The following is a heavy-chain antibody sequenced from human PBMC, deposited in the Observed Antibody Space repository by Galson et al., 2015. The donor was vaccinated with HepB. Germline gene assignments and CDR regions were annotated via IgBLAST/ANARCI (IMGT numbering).Heavy chain of an antibody. V-gene: IGHV1-2*06. Sequence: SVKVSCKASGYIFTGYNMHWVRQAPGQGLEWMGRINPKSGGTNYAQKFQGRVTMTRDTSMSTAYMELRRLRSDDTAVYYCARVDDFWSGYGDYWGQGTLSPSPQ. J-gene: IGHJ4*02. CDR2: INPKSGGT. CDR1: GYIFTGYN. CDR3: ARVDDFWSGYGDY. D-gene: IGHD3-3*01.